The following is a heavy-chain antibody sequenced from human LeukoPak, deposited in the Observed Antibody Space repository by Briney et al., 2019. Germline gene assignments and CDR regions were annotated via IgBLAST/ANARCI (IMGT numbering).Heavy chain of an antibody. CDR2: ISSSSSYI. CDR3: AKDLGYVYGDYPDY. Sequence: GGSLRLSCAASGFTFSTYSMNWVRQAPGKGLEWVSSISSSSSYIYYADSVKGRFTISRDNAKNSIYLQMNSLRVEDTAVYYCAKDLGYVYGDYPDYWGQGTLVTVSS. J-gene: IGHJ4*02. D-gene: IGHD4-17*01. V-gene: IGHV3-21*01. CDR1: GFTFSTYS.